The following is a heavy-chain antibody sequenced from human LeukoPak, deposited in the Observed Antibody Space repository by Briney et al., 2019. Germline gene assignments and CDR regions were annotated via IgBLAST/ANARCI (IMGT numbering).Heavy chain of an antibody. CDR2: ISYDGNNK. J-gene: IGHJ4*02. V-gene: IGHV3-30*18. D-gene: IGHD2-8*02. CDR3: AKGPERRGFCSGSACYSDC. CDR1: GFTFSRYG. Sequence: PGRSLRLSCAASGFTFSRYGMHWVRQAPGKGLEWVAVISYDGNNKYYGDSVKGRFTISRDNSKNTLYLQMNSLRVEDTAVYYCAKGPERRGFCSGSACYSDCWGQGTLATVSS.